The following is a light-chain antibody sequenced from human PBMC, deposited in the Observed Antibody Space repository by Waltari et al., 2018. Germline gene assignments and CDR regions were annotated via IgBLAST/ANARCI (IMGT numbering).Light chain of an antibody. CDR2: DVS. CDR1: SRDVGGYNF. Sequence: QSALTQPASVSGSPGQSITISCTGTSRDVGGYNFVSWYQQHPGKAPKLMIYDVSNRPSGVSNRFSGSKSGNTASLTISGLQAEDEADYYCSSYTSSDTPVFGTGTKVTVV. J-gene: IGLJ1*01. CDR3: SSYTSSDTPV. V-gene: IGLV2-14*01.